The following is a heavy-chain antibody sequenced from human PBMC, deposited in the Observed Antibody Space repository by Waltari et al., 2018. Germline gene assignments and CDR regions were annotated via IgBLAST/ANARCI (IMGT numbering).Heavy chain of an antibody. Sequence: VQLQQWGAGLLKPSESLSLTCAVYGGSFSGYYWSWIRQPPGKGLEWVSAISGSGGSTYDADSVKGRFTISRDNSKNTLYLQMNSLRAEDTAVYYCAKGDRYDYWGQGTLVTVSS. V-gene: IGHV3-23*01. CDR2: ISGSGGST. D-gene: IGHD1-26*01. CDR3: AKGDRYDY. J-gene: IGHJ4*02. CDR1: GGSFSGYY.